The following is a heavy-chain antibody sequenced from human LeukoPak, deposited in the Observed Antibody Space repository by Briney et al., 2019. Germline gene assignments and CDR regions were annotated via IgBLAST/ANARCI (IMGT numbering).Heavy chain of an antibody. CDR2: ISYDGSNA. V-gene: IGHV3-30*18. Sequence: GSLILSCAASGFTFSSYGMHWVRQAPGKGLEWVAVISYDGSNAYYADSVTGRFTISRDNSKNTLYLQMNSLRTEDTAVYYCAKDLGGYSSGWFLDWGQGTLVTVSS. J-gene: IGHJ4*02. CDR1: GFTFSSYG. CDR3: AKDLGGYSSGWFLD. D-gene: IGHD6-19*01.